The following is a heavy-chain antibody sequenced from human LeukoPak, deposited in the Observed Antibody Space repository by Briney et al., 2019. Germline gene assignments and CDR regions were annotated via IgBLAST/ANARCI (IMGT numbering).Heavy chain of an antibody. CDR1: GGTFSSYA. J-gene: IGHJ6*02. Sequence: GSSVKVSCKGSGGTFSSYAISWVRQAPGQGLEWMGRIIPILGIANYAQKFQGRVTITADKSTSTAYMELSSLRSEDTAVYYCARVSIGLAYCGGDCYLGGMDVWGQGTTVTVSS. CDR3: ARVSIGLAYCGGDCYLGGMDV. V-gene: IGHV1-69*04. D-gene: IGHD2-21*02. CDR2: IIPILGIA.